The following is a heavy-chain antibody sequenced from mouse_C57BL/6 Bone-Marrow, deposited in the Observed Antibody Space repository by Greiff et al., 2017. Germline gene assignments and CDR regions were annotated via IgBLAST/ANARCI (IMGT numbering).Heavy chain of an antibody. CDR1: GYTFTSYW. D-gene: IGHD2-4*01. J-gene: IGHJ2*01. CDR3: ARYDYDRTDFDY. Sequence: VQLQQPGAELVKPGASVKMSCKASGYTFTSYWITWVKQRPGQGLEWIGDIYPGSGSTNYNEKFKSKATLTVDTSSSTAYMQISSLTSEDSAVYYCARYDYDRTDFDYWGQGTTLTVSS. V-gene: IGHV1-55*01. CDR2: IYPGSGST.